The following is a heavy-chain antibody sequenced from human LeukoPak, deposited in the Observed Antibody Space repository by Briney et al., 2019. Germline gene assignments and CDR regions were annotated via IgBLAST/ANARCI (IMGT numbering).Heavy chain of an antibody. CDR3: ARALARTFLGY. D-gene: IGHD2-21*01. J-gene: IGHJ4*02. V-gene: IGHV4-30-2*01. CDR1: GGSISSGGYS. Sequence: SQTLSLTCAVSGGSISSGGYSWSWIRQPPGKGLEWIGYIYHSGSTYYNPSLKSRVTISVDRSKNQFSLKLSSVTAADTAVYYCARALARTFLGYWGQGTLVTVSS. CDR2: IYHSGST.